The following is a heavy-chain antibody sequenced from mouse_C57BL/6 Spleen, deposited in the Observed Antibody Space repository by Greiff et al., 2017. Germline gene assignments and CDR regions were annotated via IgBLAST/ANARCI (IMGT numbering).Heavy chain of an antibody. D-gene: IGHD2-5*01. CDR3: AREGAYSNHEGAMEY. CDR2: INPSSGYT. V-gene: IGHV1-4*01. J-gene: IGHJ4*01. CDR1: GYTFTSYT. Sequence: VQLQQSGAELARPGASVKMSCKASGYTFTSYTMHWVKQRPGQGLEWIGYINPSSGYTKYNQKFKDKATLTADKSSSTAYMQLSSLTSEDSAVYYCAREGAYSNHEGAMEYWGQGTSVTVSS.